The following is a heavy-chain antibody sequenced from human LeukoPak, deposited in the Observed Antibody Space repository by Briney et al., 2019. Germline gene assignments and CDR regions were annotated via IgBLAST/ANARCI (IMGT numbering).Heavy chain of an antibody. CDR1: GFTFDDYA. CDR3: AKAKGSLLWFGELSLDY. V-gene: IGHV3-9*03. D-gene: IGHD3-10*01. CDR2: ISWNSGSI. J-gene: IGHJ4*02. Sequence: GGSLRLPCAASGFTFDDYAMHWVRQAPGKGLEWVSGISWNSGSIGYADSVKGRFTISRDNAKNSLYLQMNSLRAEDMALYYCAKAKGSLLWFGELSLDYWGQGTLVTVSS.